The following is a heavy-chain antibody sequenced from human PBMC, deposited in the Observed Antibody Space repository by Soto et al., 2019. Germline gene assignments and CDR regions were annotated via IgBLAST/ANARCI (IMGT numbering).Heavy chain of an antibody. CDR3: ARDKTRLQFYYYYYYMDV. J-gene: IGHJ6*03. CDR2: ISSSSSTI. V-gene: IGHV3-48*01. D-gene: IGHD4-4*01. CDR1: GFTFSSYS. Sequence: GGSLRLSCAASGFTFSSYSMNWVRQAPGKGLEWVSYISSSSSTIYYADSVKGRFTISRDNAKNSLYLQMNSLRAEDTAVYYCARDKTRLQFYYYYYYMDVWGKGTTVTVSS.